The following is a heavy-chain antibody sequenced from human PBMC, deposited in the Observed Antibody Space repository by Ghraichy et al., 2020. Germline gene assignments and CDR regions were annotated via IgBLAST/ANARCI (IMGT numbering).Heavy chain of an antibody. V-gene: IGHV3-23*01. CDR2: ISGSSGST. D-gene: IGHD1-26*01. Sequence: GGSLRLSCAASGFTFSSYGMNWVRQAPGKGLEWVSSISGSSGSTYYADSVQGRFTISRDNSKNTLFLQMNSLRAEDTAVYYCAKTTSLYMDVWGKGTTVTVSS. J-gene: IGHJ6*03. CDR1: GFTFSSYG. CDR3: AKTTSLYMDV.